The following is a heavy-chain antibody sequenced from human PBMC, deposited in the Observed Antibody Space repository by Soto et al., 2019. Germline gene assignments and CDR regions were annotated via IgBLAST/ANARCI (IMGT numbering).Heavy chain of an antibody. CDR3: AKKKGASYGDYRNYFDY. J-gene: IGHJ4*02. D-gene: IGHD4-17*01. CDR1: GGFISSYY. CDR2: IYYSGST. V-gene: IGHV4-59*01. Sequence: XGTLSLTCTVSGGFISSYYWSWIRQPPGKGLEWIGYIYYSGSTNYNPSLKSRVTISVDTSKNQFSLKLSSVTAADTAVYYCAKKKGASYGDYRNYFDYWGQGTLVTVSS.